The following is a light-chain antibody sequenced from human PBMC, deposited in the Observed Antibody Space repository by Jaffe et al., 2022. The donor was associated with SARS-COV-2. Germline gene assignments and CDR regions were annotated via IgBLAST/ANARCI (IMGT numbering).Light chain of an antibody. V-gene: IGLV1-51*02. Sequence: QSVLTQPPSVSAAPGQKVTISCSGSGSNIGNNSVSWYQQVPETAPKLLIYENNKRPSGIPDRFSGSKSGTSATLGITGLQTGDEAAYYCETWETSLSVWVFGGGTKLTVL. CDR1: GSNIGNNS. CDR3: ETWETSLSVWV. CDR2: ENN. J-gene: IGLJ3*02.